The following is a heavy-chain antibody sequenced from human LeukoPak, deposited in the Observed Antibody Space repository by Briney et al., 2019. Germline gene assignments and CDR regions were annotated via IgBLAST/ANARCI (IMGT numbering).Heavy chain of an antibody. CDR1: GGSISSSSYY. D-gene: IGHD5-18*01. V-gene: IGHV4-39*07. CDR2: IYYSGTT. CDR3: ARGYRYGYFDY. Sequence: PSETLSLTCTVSGGSISSSSYYWGWIRQPPGKGLEWIGSIYYSGTTYYNPSLKSRVTISVDTSKNQFSVKLRSVTAADTAVYYCARGYRYGYFDYWGQGTLVTVSS. J-gene: IGHJ4*02.